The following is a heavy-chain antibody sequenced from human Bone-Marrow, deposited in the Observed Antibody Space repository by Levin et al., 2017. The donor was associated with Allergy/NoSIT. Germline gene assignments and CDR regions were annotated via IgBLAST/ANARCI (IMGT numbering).Heavy chain of an antibody. Sequence: GGSLRLSCAASGFTFSNYAMSWVRQAPGKGLQWVSSITASGDATFYADFVKGRFTISRDKSKSTVSLEMISLRVEDTAIYYCARSMGGGVNAWFEPWGQGTQVTVSP. V-gene: IGHV3-23*01. CDR2: ITASGDAT. CDR3: ARSMGGGVNAWFEP. CDR1: GFTFSNYA. J-gene: IGHJ5*02. D-gene: IGHD3-10*01.